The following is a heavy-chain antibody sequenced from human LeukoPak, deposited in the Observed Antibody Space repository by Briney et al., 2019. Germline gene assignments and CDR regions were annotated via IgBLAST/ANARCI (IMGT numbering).Heavy chain of an antibody. CDR1: GFTFSSYE. CDR3: ARDGIYYDYVWGSYRTIRPFDY. Sequence: GGSLRLSCAASGFTFSSYEMNWVRQAPGKGLEWVSYISSSGSTIYYADSVKGRFTISRDNAKNSLYLQMNSLRAEDTAVYYCARDGIYYDYVWGSYRTIRPFDYWGQGTLVTVSS. J-gene: IGHJ4*02. V-gene: IGHV3-48*03. D-gene: IGHD3-16*02. CDR2: ISSSGSTI.